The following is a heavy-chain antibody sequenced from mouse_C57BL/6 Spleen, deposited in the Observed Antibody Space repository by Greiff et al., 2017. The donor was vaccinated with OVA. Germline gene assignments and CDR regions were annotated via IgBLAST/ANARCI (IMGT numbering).Heavy chain of an antibody. V-gene: IGHV1-15*01. J-gene: IGHJ4*01. Sequence: QVQLKESGAELVRPGASVTLSCKASGYTFTDYEMHWVKQTPVHGLEWIGAIDPETGGTAYNQKFKGKAILTADKSSSTAYMELRSLTSEDSAVYYCTRFITVGVYAMDYWGQGTSVTVSS. CDR2: IDPETGGT. CDR3: TRFITVGVYAMDY. CDR1: GYTFTDYE. D-gene: IGHD1-1*01.